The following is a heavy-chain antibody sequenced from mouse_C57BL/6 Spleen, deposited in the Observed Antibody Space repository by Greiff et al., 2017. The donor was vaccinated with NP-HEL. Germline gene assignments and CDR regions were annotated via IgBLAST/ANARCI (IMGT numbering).Heavy chain of an antibody. CDR1: GFTFSSYG. J-gene: IGHJ4*01. CDR3: ASLYYDSFMDY. Sequence: EVKVVESGGDLVKPGGSLKLSCAASGFTFSSYGMSWVRQTPDKRLEWVATISSGGSYTYYPDSVKGRFTISRDNAKNTLYLQMSSLKSEDTAMYYCASLYYDSFMDYWGQGTSVTVSS. D-gene: IGHD2-4*01. V-gene: IGHV5-6*01. CDR2: ISSGGSYT.